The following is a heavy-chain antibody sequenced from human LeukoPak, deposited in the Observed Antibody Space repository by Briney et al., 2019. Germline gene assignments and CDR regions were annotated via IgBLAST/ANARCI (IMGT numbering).Heavy chain of an antibody. J-gene: IGHJ4*02. D-gene: IGHD4-11*01. CDR2: INPNRGGT. CDR1: GCIFTGYF. V-gene: IGHV1-2*02. CDR3: ARDHHYSNYALDY. Sequence: ASLKDCCKASGCIFTGYFMNWVRQAPGHGLERMGWINPNRGGTNYAQTFQGRVTITRDTSISTAYMELSRLRSDDTAVYYCARDHHYSNYALDYWGQGTLVTVSS.